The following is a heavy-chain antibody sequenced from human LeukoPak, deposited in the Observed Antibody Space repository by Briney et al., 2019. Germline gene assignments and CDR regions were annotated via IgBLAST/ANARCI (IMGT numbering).Heavy chain of an antibody. CDR2: IYHSGST. CDR3: ARGHTAVTRHFDF. J-gene: IGHJ4*02. V-gene: IGHV4-38-2*02. D-gene: IGHD4-17*01. CDR1: GYSISSGYY. Sequence: SETLSLTCTVSGYSISSGYYWGWIRQPPGKGLEWIGTIYHSGSTFYNPSLKSRVTISVDTSKNQFSLKLSSVTAAHTAVYYCARGHTAVTRHFDFWGQGTLVTVSS.